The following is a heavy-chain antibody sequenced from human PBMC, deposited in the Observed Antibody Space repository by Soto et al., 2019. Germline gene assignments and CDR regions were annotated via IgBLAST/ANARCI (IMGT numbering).Heavy chain of an antibody. CDR1: GFSLTTSGVG. CDR2: IYWYDDK. Sequence: QITLKESGPTLVKPTQTLTLTCTFSGFSLTTSGVGEDWIRQPPGKALEWLALIYWYDDKRSSPSLKSRLPITKDTSNNQVVLTMTNMDPADTATYFCAHRTTTVTWWFDPWGQGTLVTVSS. J-gene: IGHJ5*02. V-gene: IGHV2-5*01. D-gene: IGHD4-17*01. CDR3: AHRTTTVTWWFDP.